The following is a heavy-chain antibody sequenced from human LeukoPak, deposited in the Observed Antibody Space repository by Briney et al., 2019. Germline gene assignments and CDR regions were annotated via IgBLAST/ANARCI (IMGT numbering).Heavy chain of an antibody. D-gene: IGHD3-22*01. V-gene: IGHV3-48*03. J-gene: IGHJ3*01. CDR1: GWTFSNYE. CDR3: AIEINERSGYVYNRPAFDV. Sequence: PGGSLRLSCAASGWTFSNYEMLWLRQAPGKGLEWVSYISPSGSTIHYADSVKGRFSISGDNAKNSLYLQMNSLRADDTAVYYCAIEINERSGYVYNRPAFDVSGQGTMVTVSS. CDR2: ISPSGSTI.